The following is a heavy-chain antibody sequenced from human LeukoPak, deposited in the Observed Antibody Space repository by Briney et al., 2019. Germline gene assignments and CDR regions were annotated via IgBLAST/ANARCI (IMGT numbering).Heavy chain of an antibody. J-gene: IGHJ3*01. V-gene: IGHV3-7*04. CDR3: ARDPYGRGFAAFDV. CDR1: GFTFNTYW. CDR2: IKEDGSEK. D-gene: IGHD3-10*01. Sequence: GGSLRLSCTASGFTFNTYWMTWVRQAPGKGLEWVADIKEDGSEKVYVDSLKGRFTISRDNAKNALFLQMNSLRVEDTAVYYCARDPYGRGFAAFDVWGQGTMVTVSS.